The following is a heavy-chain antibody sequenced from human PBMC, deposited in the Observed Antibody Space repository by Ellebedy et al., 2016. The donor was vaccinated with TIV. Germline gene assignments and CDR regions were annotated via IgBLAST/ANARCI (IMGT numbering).Heavy chain of an antibody. CDR2: IYYSWST. CDR3: ARLTTVTWGFDY. D-gene: IGHD4-17*01. J-gene: IGHJ4*02. CDR1: GGSISGYY. V-gene: IGHV4-59*08. Sequence: MPSETLSLTCTVSGGSISGYYWSWIRQPPGKGLEWIGYIYYSWSTNHNPSLKSRVTISVDTSKNQFSLRLSSVTAADTAVYYCARLTTVTWGFDYWGQGILVTVSS.